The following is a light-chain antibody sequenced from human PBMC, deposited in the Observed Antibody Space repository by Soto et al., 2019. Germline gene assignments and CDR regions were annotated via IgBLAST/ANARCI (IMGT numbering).Light chain of an antibody. CDR2: GAS. Sequence: EIVMTQSPATLSVSPGETATLSCRASQSVSSNLAWYQQKPGQAPSLLIYGASTRATDIPPRFSGSGSGTEFTLTITSLQSEDFAVYYCQQYKNWPPITFGGGTKVEIK. CDR1: QSVSSN. V-gene: IGKV3-15*01. J-gene: IGKJ4*01. CDR3: QQYKNWPPIT.